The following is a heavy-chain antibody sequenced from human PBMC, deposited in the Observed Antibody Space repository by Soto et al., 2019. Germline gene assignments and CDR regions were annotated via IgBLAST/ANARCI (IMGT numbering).Heavy chain of an antibody. CDR2: IIPIFGTA. CDR3: ASSNNHYYHTFDY. J-gene: IGHJ4*02. D-gene: IGHD3-22*01. CDR1: GGTFSSYA. V-gene: IGHV1-69*13. Sequence: SVKVSCKASGGTFSSYAICWVRQAPGQGLEWMGGIIPIFGTANYAQKFQGRVTITADESTSTAYMELSSLRSEDTAVYYCASSNNHYYHTFDYWGQGTLVTVSS.